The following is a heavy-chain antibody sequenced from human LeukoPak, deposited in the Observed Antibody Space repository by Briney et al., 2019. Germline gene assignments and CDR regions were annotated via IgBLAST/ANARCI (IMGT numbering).Heavy chain of an antibody. J-gene: IGHJ3*02. CDR3: ASPRIRNVFDI. D-gene: IGHD1-1*01. V-gene: IGHV1-2*02. CDR2: INPNSGDT. CDR1: GYTFTDYY. Sequence: GASVKFSCKASGYTFTDYYMHWVRQAPGQGLEWMGWINPNSGDTNYAQKFQGRVTMTRDTSISTAYMELSRLISDDTAVYYCASPRIRNVFDIWGQGTMVTVSS.